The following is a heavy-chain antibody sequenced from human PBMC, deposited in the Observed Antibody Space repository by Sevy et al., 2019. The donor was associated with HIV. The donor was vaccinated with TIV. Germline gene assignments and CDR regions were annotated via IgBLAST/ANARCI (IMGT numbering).Heavy chain of an antibody. CDR2: IKQDGREK. J-gene: IGHJ4*02. Sequence: GGSLRLSCAASGFTFSSYWMSWVRQAPGKGLEWVANIKQDGREKYYVDSVKGRFTISRDNAKNSLYLQMNSLRAEDTAVYYCARDLRRAVAGAIFDYWGQGTMVTVSS. CDR3: ARDLRRAVAGAIFDY. D-gene: IGHD6-19*01. V-gene: IGHV3-7*01. CDR1: GFTFSSYW.